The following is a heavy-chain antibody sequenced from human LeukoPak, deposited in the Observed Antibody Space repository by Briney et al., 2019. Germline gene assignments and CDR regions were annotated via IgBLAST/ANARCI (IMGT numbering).Heavy chain of an antibody. Sequence: PGGSLRLSCVASGFTFSNYAMSWVRQAPGKGLEWVSAITGSGGNTYYADSVKGRFTISRDNSKNTVFLQMNSLRAEDTAVYYCAKWGDYDVLTGYYVSDYWGQRTLVTVSS. D-gene: IGHD3-9*01. CDR3: AKWGDYDVLTGYYVSDY. CDR2: ITGSGGNT. CDR1: GFTFSNYA. J-gene: IGHJ4*02. V-gene: IGHV3-23*01.